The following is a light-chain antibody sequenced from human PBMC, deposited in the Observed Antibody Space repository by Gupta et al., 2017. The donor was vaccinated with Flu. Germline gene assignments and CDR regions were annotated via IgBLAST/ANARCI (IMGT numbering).Light chain of an antibody. CDR3: PSYDSTMNGEV. CDR1: SSNFGAGYE. CDR2: ANS. Sequence: HSALAQPASVSGTPGPTVTTGPTGSSSNFGAGYEVHWYQHLPGAAPKLLIFANSHRPSGVPARFSGSKSATSASLTINGLQPDDEADYYCPSYDSTMNGEVFGGGTRLIVL. V-gene: IGLV1-40*01. J-gene: IGLJ2*01.